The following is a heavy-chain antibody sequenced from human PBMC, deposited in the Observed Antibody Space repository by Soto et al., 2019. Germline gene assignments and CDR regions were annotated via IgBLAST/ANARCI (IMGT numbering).Heavy chain of an antibody. Sequence: QLQLQESGPGLVKPSETLSLTCTVSGGSISSSSYYWGWIRQPPGKGLEWIGSIYYSGSTYYNPSLKSRVTISVDTSKNQFSLKLSSVTAADTAVYYCARLLRYFDWLLRTDAFDIWGQGTMVTVSS. CDR1: GGSISSSSYY. CDR2: IYYSGST. V-gene: IGHV4-39*01. D-gene: IGHD3-9*01. J-gene: IGHJ3*02. CDR3: ARLLRYFDWLLRTDAFDI.